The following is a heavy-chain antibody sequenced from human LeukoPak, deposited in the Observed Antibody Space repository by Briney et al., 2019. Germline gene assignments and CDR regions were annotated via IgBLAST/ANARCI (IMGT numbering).Heavy chain of an antibody. CDR1: GGSISSYY. Sequence: SETLSLTCTVSGGSISSYYWSWIRQPPVKVLEWIGYIYYSGSTNYNPSLKSRVTISVDTSKNQFSLKLSSVTAADTAVYYCARASPRYSSSWYGPLSPIDYWGQGTLVTVSS. CDR3: ARASPRYSSSWYGPLSPIDY. CDR2: IYYSGST. V-gene: IGHV4-59*01. D-gene: IGHD6-13*01. J-gene: IGHJ4*02.